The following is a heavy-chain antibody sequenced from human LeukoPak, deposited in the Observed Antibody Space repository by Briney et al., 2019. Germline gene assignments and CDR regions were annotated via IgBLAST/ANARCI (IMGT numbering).Heavy chain of an antibody. CDR2: ISSSSSYI. J-gene: IGHJ5*01. V-gene: IGHV3-21*01. CDR3: ARGPTELA. Sequence: GGSLRLSCAASGFTFSSYSMNWVRQAPGKGLEWVSSISSSSSYIYYADSVKGRFTISRDNAKNTLYLQMNSLRAEDTAMYCCARGPTELAWGQEPWSPSPQ. CDR1: GFTFSSYS.